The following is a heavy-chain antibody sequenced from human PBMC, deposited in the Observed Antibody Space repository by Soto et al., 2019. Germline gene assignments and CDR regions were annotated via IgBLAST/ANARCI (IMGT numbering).Heavy chain of an antibody. CDR2: IGTAGDT. CDR3: ARVGYSSGWYGFDI. CDR1: GFTFSSYD. J-gene: IGHJ3*02. D-gene: IGHD6-19*01. V-gene: IGHV3-13*01. Sequence: VGSLRLSCAASGFTFSSYDMHWVRQATGKGLEWVSAIGTAGDTYYPGSVKGRFTISRENAKNSLYLQMNRLRAGDTAVYYCARVGYSSGWYGFDIWGQGTMVTVSS.